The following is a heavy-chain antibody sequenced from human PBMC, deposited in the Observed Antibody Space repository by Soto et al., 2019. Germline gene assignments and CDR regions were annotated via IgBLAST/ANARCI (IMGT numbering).Heavy chain of an antibody. J-gene: IGHJ4*02. D-gene: IGHD3-22*01. CDR2: ISYDGSNK. V-gene: IGHV3-30-3*01. CDR1: GFTFSSYA. CDR3: ARDGNYYDSSGYYVLGYYFDY. Sequence: SLRLSCAASGFTFSSYAMHWVRQAPGKGLEWVAVISYDGSNKYYADSVKGRFTISRDNSKNTLYLQMNSLRAEDTAVYYCARDGNYYDSSGYYVLGYYFDYCGQGTLVTVSS.